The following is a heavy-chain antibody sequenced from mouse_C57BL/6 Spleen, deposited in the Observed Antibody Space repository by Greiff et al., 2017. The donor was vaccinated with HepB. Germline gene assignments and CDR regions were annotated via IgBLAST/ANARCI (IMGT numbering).Heavy chain of an antibody. V-gene: IGHV14-4*01. CDR1: GFNIKDDY. Sequence: VQLKESGAELVRPGASVKLSCTASGFNIKDDYMHWVKQRPEQGLEWIGWIDPENGDTEYASKFQGKATITADTSSNTAYLQLSSLTSEDTAVYYCTTPQLRLRRFGYWGQGTLVTVSA. D-gene: IGHD3-2*02. CDR3: TTPQLRLRRFGY. J-gene: IGHJ3*01. CDR2: IDPENGDT.